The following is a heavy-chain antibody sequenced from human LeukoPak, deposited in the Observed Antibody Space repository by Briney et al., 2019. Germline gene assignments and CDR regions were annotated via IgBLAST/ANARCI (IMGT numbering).Heavy chain of an antibody. J-gene: IGHJ6*02. Sequence: GSSVKVSCKASGGTFISYAISWVRQAPGQGLEWMGGIIPIFGTANYAQKFQGRVTITADESTSTAYMELSSLRSEDTAVYYCARGDIVVVVAALYYYHGMDVWGQGTTVTVSS. V-gene: IGHV1-69*01. CDR3: ARGDIVVVVAALYYYHGMDV. CDR2: IIPIFGTA. D-gene: IGHD2-15*01. CDR1: GGTFISYA.